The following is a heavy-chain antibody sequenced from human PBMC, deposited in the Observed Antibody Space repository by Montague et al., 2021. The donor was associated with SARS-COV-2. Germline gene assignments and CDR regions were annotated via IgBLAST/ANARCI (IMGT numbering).Heavy chain of an antibody. CDR1: GFSLSTSGMC. CDR3: ARISIAAAGTAIDY. CDR2: XGWDDDK. J-gene: IGHJ4*02. V-gene: IGHV2-70*11. Sequence: PALVKPTQTLTLTCTFSGFSLSTSGMCVSWIRQPPGKAREWLARXGWDDDKYYSTSLKTRLTISKDTSKNHVVLTMTNMDPVDTATYYCARISIAAAGTAIDYWGQGTLVTVSS. D-gene: IGHD6-13*01.